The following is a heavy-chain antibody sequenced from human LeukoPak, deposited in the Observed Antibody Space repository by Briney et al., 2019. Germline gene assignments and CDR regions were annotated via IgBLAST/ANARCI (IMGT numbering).Heavy chain of an antibody. CDR2: VYYSGST. CDR3: AASRAWFGELLGYFDY. D-gene: IGHD3-10*01. V-gene: IGHV4-59*08. CDR1: GGSISSYY. J-gene: IGHJ4*02. Sequence: SETLSLTCTVSGGSISSYYWSWIRQPPAKGLEWIGYVYYSGSTNYNPSLKSRVTISVDTSKNQFSLKLSSVTAADTAVYYCAASRAWFGELLGYFDYWGQGTLVTVSS.